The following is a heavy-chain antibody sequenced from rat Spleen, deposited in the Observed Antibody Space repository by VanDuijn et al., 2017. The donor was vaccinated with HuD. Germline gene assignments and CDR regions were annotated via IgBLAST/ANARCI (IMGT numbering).Heavy chain of an antibody. D-gene: IGHD4-6*01. Sequence: QVQLKESGPGLVQPSQTLSLICTVSGFSLISNSVHWVRQSPGKGLEWMGVIWTGGSTAYNSLLNSRLIISRDTSTSQVFLKMDSLRSEDTATYYCARHWGYWGQGVMVTVSS. CDR1: GFSLISNS. V-gene: IGHV2-1*01. J-gene: IGHJ2*01. CDR2: IWTGGST. CDR3: ARHWGY.